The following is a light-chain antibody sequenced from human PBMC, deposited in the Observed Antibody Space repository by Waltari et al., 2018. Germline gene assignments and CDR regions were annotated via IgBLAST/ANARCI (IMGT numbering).Light chain of an antibody. CDR1: RNILYSSNNKNH. V-gene: IGKV4-1*01. CDR3: QQYYTTPPYT. CDR2: WAS. Sequence: DIVVTQSPDSLTASLGEKATINCKSSRNILYSSNNKNHLAWYQQKPGQPPKLLIYWASTRESGVPDRFSGSGSGTDFTLTISSLQPEDVAVYYCQQYYTTPPYTFGQGTKLEIK. J-gene: IGKJ2*01.